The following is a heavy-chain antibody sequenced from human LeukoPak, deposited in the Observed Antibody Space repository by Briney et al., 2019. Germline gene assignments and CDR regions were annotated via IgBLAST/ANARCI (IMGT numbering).Heavy chain of an antibody. CDR1: GDSVSSNSAA. J-gene: IGHJ4*02. D-gene: IGHD4-23*01. Sequence: SQTLSLTCAISGDSVSSNSAAWNWIRQSPSRGLEGLGRTSYRSKWYNDYGVSVKSRLTINPDTSKNQFSLQLNSVTPEDTAVHYCARAYGGSLDYWGQGTLVTVSS. CDR2: TSYRSKWYN. V-gene: IGHV6-1*01. CDR3: ARAYGGSLDY.